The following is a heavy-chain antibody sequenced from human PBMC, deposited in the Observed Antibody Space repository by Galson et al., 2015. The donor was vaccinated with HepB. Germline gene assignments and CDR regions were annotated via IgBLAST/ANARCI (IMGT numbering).Heavy chain of an antibody. D-gene: IGHD2-2*02. V-gene: IGHV4-31*03. Sequence: LSLTCTVSGGSISSGGYYWSWIRQHPGKGLEWIGYIYYSGSTYYNPSLKSRVTISVDTSKNQFSLKLSSVTAADTAVYYCARGGTVPLPAAIRWGQGTLVTVSS. J-gene: IGHJ4*02. CDR1: GGSISSGGYY. CDR2: IYYSGST. CDR3: ARGGTVPLPAAIR.